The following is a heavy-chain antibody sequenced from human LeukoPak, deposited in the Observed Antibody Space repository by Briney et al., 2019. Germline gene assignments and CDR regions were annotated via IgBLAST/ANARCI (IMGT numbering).Heavy chain of an antibody. V-gene: IGHV4-59*12. CDR2: IYYSGST. CDR1: GGSISSYY. CDR3: ARAGHCTNGICYTADFDY. J-gene: IGHJ4*02. D-gene: IGHD2-8*01. Sequence: PSETLSLTCTVSGGSISSYYWSWIRQPPGKGLEWIGYIYYSGSTNYNPSLKSRVTMSVDTSKNQFSLKLSSVTAADTAVYYCARAGHCTNGICYTADFDYWGQGTLVTVSS.